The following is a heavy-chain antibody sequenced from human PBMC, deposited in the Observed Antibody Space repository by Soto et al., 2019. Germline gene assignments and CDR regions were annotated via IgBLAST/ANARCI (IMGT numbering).Heavy chain of an antibody. D-gene: IGHD2-8*01. Sequence: QVQLVQSGAEVKKPGASVKVSCKASGYTFTSYYMHWVRQAPGQGLEWMGIINPSGGSTSYAQKFQGRVTMTRDTSTSTVYMELSSLRSEDTAVYYCARDRELLIVYAIPSYYFDYCGHGTLVTVSS. CDR3: ARDRELLIVYAIPSYYFDY. J-gene: IGHJ4*01. V-gene: IGHV1-46*01. CDR2: INPSGGST. CDR1: GYTFTSYY.